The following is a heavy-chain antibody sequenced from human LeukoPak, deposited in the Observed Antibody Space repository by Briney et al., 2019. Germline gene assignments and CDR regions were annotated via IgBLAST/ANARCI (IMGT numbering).Heavy chain of an antibody. Sequence: PAGTLRLSCAASGFTFSSNSMNWLRQAPGKGLEGVSYINSSSSYIYYAVYVKGRFTISRANAKNSLYLRMTRLGAAATAVCSRGRGPGSGWRLRGQGTLVTVSS. D-gene: IGHD6-19*01. J-gene: IGHJ4*02. CDR2: INSSSSYI. V-gene: IGHV3-21*01. CDR1: GFTFSSNS. CDR3: GRGPGSGWRL.